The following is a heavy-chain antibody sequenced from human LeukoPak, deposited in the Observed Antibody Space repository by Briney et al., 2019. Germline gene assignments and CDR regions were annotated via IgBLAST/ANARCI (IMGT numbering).Heavy chain of an antibody. CDR2: IKQDGSEK. CDR1: GFTFSSYW. J-gene: IGHJ4*02. V-gene: IGHV3-7*01. CDR3: ARVKGFLETFDY. D-gene: IGHD3-3*01. Sequence: PGGSLRLSCAASGFTFSSYWMSWVRQAPGKRLEWVANIKQDGSEKYYVDSVKGRFAISRDNAKNSLYLQMNSLRAEDTAVYYCARVKGFLETFDYWGQGTLVTVSS.